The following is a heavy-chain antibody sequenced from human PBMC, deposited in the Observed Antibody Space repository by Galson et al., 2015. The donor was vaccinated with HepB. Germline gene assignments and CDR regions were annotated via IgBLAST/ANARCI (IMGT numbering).Heavy chain of an antibody. CDR3: AKDLSGSWTYDY. J-gene: IGHJ4*02. Sequence: SLRLSCAVSGFTFSSHAMHWVRQTPGKGLEWVAIILHDGGGIRYADSVKGRFTISSDNSKNTLSLQMDSLRVEDTALYYCAKDLSGSWTYDYWGQGTLVTVSS. CDR2: ILHDGGGI. CDR1: GFTFSSHA. D-gene: IGHD3/OR15-3a*01. V-gene: IGHV3-30*02.